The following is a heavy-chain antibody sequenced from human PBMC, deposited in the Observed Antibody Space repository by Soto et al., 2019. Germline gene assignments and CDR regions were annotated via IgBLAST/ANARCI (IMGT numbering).Heavy chain of an antibody. V-gene: IGHV1-8*01. D-gene: IGHD4-4*01. CDR2: MNPNSGNT. CDR3: ESPSNNKQPVDY. Sequence: ASVKVSCKASGYTFTSYDINWVRQATGQGLEWMGWMNPNSGNTGYAQKFQGRVTMTRNTSISTAYMELSSLRSEATAVYYCESPSNNKQPVDYRGQGPLVTAPS. J-gene: IGHJ4*02. CDR1: GYTFTSYD.